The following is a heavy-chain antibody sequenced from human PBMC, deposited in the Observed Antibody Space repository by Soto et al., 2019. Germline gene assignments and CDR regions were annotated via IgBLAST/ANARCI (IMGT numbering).Heavy chain of an antibody. Sequence: GGSLRLSCAASGFTFSSYGMHWVRQAPGKGLEWVAVISYDGSNKYYADSVKGRFTISRDNFKNTLYLQMNSLRAEDTAVYYCAKVDRYFDYWGQGTLVTVSS. CDR3: AKVDRYFDY. CDR1: GFTFSSYG. CDR2: ISYDGSNK. J-gene: IGHJ4*02. D-gene: IGHD2-2*03. V-gene: IGHV3-30*18.